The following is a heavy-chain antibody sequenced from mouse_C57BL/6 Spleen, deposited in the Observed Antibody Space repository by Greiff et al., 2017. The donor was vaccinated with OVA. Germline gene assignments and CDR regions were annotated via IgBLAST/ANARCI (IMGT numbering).Heavy chain of an antibody. V-gene: IGHV1-22*01. Sequence: EVQLVESGPELVKPGASVKMSCKASGYTFTDYNMHWVKQSHGKSLEWIGYINPNNGGTSYNQKFKGKATLTVNKSSSTAYMELRSLTSEDSAVYYCARKGGSLDYFDYWGQGTTLTVSS. J-gene: IGHJ2*01. D-gene: IGHD1-1*02. CDR1: GYTFTDYN. CDR3: ARKGGSLDYFDY. CDR2: INPNNGGT.